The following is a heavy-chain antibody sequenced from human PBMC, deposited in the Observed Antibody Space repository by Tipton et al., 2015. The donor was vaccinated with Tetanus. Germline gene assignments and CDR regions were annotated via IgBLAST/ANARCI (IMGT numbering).Heavy chain of an antibody. J-gene: IGHJ4*02. CDR2: INPNSGGT. V-gene: IGHV1-2*02. D-gene: IGHD6-19*01. Sequence: QVQLVQSGAEVKKPGASVKVSCKASGYTFTGYYMHWVRQAPGQGLEWMGLINPNSGGTNYAQKFQGRVTMTRDTSISTAYMELSRLRSDDAAVYYCARTHSSGWPGQPDYWGQGTLVTVSS. CDR1: GYTFTGYY. CDR3: ARTHSSGWPGQPDY.